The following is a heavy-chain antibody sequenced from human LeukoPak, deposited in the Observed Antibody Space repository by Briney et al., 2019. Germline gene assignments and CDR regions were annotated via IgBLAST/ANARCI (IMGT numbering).Heavy chain of an antibody. D-gene: IGHD1-26*01. Sequence: TSETLSLTCAVYGGSFSGYYWSWVRQPPGKGLEWIGEINHSGSTNYNPSLKSRVSISEDTSKNQFSLKLSSVTAADTAVYYCARVGATRYFDYWGQGTLVTVSS. CDR2: INHSGST. V-gene: IGHV4-34*01. CDR1: GGSFSGYY. J-gene: IGHJ4*02. CDR3: ARVGATRYFDY.